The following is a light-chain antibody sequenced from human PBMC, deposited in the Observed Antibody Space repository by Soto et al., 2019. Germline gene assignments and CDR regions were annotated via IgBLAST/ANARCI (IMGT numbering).Light chain of an antibody. J-gene: IGKJ4*01. Sequence: EIVLTQSPGTLSLSPGEGATLSCRASQSVRNNYLAWYQQKPGQAPSLLIYGASARATGIPGRFSGSGSGTDFTLTISGLEPEDFAVYYCQQYGDSPRLTFGGGTRVEIK. CDR2: GAS. V-gene: IGKV3-20*01. CDR1: QSVRNNY. CDR3: QQYGDSPRLT.